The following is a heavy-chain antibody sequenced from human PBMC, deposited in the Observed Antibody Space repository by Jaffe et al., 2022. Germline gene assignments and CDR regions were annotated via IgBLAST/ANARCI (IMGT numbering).Heavy chain of an antibody. J-gene: IGHJ3*02. Sequence: EVQLLESGGGLVQPGGSLRLSCAASGFTFSSYAMSWVRQAPGKGLEWVSAISGSGGSTYYADSVKGRFTISRDNSKNTLYLQMNSLRAEDTAVYYCAKDQQYSSSWYEDAFDIWGQGTMVTVSS. CDR1: GFTFSSYA. CDR3: AKDQQYSSSWYEDAFDI. V-gene: IGHV3-23*01. CDR2: ISGSGGST. D-gene: IGHD6-13*01.